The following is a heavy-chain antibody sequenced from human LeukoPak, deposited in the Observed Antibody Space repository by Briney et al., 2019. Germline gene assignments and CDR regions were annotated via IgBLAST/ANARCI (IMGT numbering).Heavy chain of an antibody. V-gene: IGHV3-74*01. CDR3: ARSGSYDRDLPKHFDY. CDR1: GYLFSSYW. J-gene: IGHJ4*02. D-gene: IGHD1-26*01. CDR2: ISSDGSST. Sequence: QYGGTQRLSRAASGYLFSSYWLHWVRQVPGKGLVCVSRISSDGSSTSYADSVKGRFTLSRHNDKNTLYLQMNSLRAEDTAVYYCARSGSYDRDLPKHFDYWGQGTLVTVSS.